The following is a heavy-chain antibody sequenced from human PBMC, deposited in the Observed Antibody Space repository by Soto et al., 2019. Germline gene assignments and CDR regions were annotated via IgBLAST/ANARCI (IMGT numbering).Heavy chain of an antibody. J-gene: IGHJ4*03. V-gene: IGHV3-9*01. CDR3: ARDILEI. Sequence: GGSLRLSCAASGFIFDDYAMHWVRQAPGKGLEWVSGISWNSGNIGYADSVKGRFTISRDNAKNSLYLQMNSLRAEDTALYYCARDILEIRGPGAMVTVSS. CDR1: GFIFDDYA. CDR2: ISWNSGNI.